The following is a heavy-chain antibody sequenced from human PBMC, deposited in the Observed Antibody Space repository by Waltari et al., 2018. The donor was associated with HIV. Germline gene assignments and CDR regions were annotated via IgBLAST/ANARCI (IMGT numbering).Heavy chain of an antibody. CDR3: ARGRRADPYGEPGELDY. CDR1: GGSFSGYY. J-gene: IGHJ4*02. V-gene: IGHV4-34*01. D-gene: IGHD4-17*01. CDR2: INHSGST. Sequence: QVQLQQWGAGLLKPSETLSLTCAVYGGSFSGYYWSWIRQPPGKGLEWIGEINHSGSTNSNPSLRSRVTISVDTSKNQFSLKMSSMTAADTAVYYCARGRRADPYGEPGELDYWGQGTLVTVSS.